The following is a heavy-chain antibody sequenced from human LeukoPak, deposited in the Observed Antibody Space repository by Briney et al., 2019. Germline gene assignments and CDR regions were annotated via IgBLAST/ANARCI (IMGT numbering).Heavy chain of an antibody. V-gene: IGHV3-30*18. CDR1: GFTFSSFV. D-gene: IGHD6-13*01. Sequence: QPGRSLRLSCAASGFTFSSFVVHWVRQAPGKGLEWVAVISYDGSNRYYADSVKGRFTISRDNSRNTLYLQMNSLRAEDTAVYYCAKAIAAAGTGFAVYYYYYGMDVWGKGTTVTVSS. CDR3: AKAIAAAGTGFAVYYYYYGMDV. J-gene: IGHJ6*04. CDR2: ISYDGSNR.